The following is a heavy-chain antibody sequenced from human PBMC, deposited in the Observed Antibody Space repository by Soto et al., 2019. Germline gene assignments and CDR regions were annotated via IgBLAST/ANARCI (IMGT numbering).Heavy chain of an antibody. D-gene: IGHD2-2*01. CDR1: GFIFNNAW. Sequence: VGSLRLSGEASGFIFNNAWMNWVRQSPGKGLEWVGHIKSKGDGGTTDYAAPVKGRFIISRDDSKKTLYLQMDSLKTEDTAVYYCTTACGTTCYWSYYGMDVWGQGTTVTVSS. V-gene: IGHV3-15*01. J-gene: IGHJ6*02. CDR2: IKSKGDGGTT. CDR3: TTACGTTCYWSYYGMDV.